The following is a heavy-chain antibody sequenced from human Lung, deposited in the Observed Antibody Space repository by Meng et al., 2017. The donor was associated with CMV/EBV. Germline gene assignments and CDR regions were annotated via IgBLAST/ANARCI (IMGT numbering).Heavy chain of an antibody. CDR2: IYGDDEK. J-gene: IGHJ5*02. D-gene: IGHD6-6*01. CDR3: ARAAARPSDWFDP. CDR1: WVSLRTCGVG. Sequence: PPHTLTLSFTFSWVSLRTCGVGVRWIRQPPGKALECLAIIYGDDEKRYSPSLESRLTVTKDTSKNQVVLTMTNMVPVDTATYYCARAAARPSDWFDPWGQGTLVTVSS. V-gene: IGHV2-5*02.